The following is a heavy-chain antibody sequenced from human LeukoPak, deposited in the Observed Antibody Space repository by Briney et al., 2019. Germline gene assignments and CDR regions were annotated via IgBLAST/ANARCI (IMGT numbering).Heavy chain of an antibody. CDR1: GFTFSSYA. J-gene: IGHJ4*02. CDR3: EKKSFNSYNSSGNNNY. D-gene: IGHD3-22*01. Sequence: GGSLRLSCAASGFTFSSYAMSWVRQAPGKGLEWVSAISGSGGSTYYADSVKGRFTISRDNSKNTLYLQMNSLRAEDTAVYYCEKKSFNSYNSSGNNNYGGGGPLVTVSS. CDR2: ISGSGGST. V-gene: IGHV3-23*01.